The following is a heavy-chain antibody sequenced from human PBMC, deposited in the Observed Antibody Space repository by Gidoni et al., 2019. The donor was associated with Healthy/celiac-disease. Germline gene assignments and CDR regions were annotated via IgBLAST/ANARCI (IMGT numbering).Heavy chain of an antibody. D-gene: IGHD6-19*01. CDR2: INPNSGGT. CDR1: GYTFTGYY. V-gene: IGHV1-2*02. J-gene: IGHJ5*02. Sequence: QVQLVQSGAEVKKPGASVKVSCKASGYTFTGYYMHWVRQAPGQGLEWMGWINPNSGGTNYAQKFQGRVTMTRDTSISTAYMELSRLRSDDTAVYYCARVFTGGSVGPYNWIDPWGQGTLVTVSS. CDR3: ARVFTGGSVGPYNWIDP.